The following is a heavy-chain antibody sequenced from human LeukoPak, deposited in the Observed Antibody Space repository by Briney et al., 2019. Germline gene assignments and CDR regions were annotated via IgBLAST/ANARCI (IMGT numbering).Heavy chain of an antibody. CDR3: ARDXXQWLFGY. J-gene: IGHJ4*02. V-gene: IGHV3-30*19. CDR2: ISYDGSNK. Sequence: GGSLRLSCAASGFTFSTYGIHWVRQAPGKGLEWVAVISYDGSNKYYADSVKGRFTISRDNSKNTLYLQMNSLRAEDTAVYYCARDXXQWLFGYWGQGTLVTVSS. D-gene: IGHD6-19*01. CDR1: GFTFSTYG.